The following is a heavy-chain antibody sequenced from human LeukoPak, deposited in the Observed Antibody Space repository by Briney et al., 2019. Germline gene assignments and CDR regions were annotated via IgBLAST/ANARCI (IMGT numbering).Heavy chain of an antibody. Sequence: GGSLRLSCAASGFTVSSNYMSWVSQAPGKGLEWVSVIYTGGSTYFTDSVNGRFTISRDYSKNTLYLEMNSLRVEDTAVYYCARVSRMLGTSTLDNWGQGTLVTVSS. D-gene: IGHD1-26*01. CDR1: GFTVSSNY. CDR2: IYTGGST. CDR3: ARVSRMLGTSTLDN. V-gene: IGHV3-66*01. J-gene: IGHJ4*02.